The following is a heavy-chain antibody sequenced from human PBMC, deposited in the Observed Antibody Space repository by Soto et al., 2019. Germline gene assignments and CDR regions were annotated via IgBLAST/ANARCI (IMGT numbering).Heavy chain of an antibody. V-gene: IGHV3-30*18. J-gene: IGHJ4*02. Sequence: PGGSLRLSCAASGFTFSSYGMHWVRQAPGKGLEWVAVISYDGSNKYYADSVKGRFTISRDNSKNTLYLQMNSLRAEDTAVYYCAKDPDKGTAMVTGLDYWGQGTLVTVSS. CDR2: ISYDGSNK. D-gene: IGHD5-18*01. CDR3: AKDPDKGTAMVTGLDY. CDR1: GFTFSSYG.